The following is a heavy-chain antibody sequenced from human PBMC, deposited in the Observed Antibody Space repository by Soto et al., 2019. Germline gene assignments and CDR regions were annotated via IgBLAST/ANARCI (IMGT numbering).Heavy chain of an antibody. CDR3: ARIQRPYYYDSSGRYGGVDY. Sequence: SETLSLTCVVYGGSFSGYYWSWIRQPPGKGLEWIGEINHSGSTNYNPSLKSRVTISVDTSKNQFSLKLSSVTAADTAVYYCARIQRPYYYDSSGRYGGVDYWGQGTLVTVSS. CDR2: INHSGST. D-gene: IGHD3-22*01. J-gene: IGHJ4*02. V-gene: IGHV4-34*01. CDR1: GGSFSGYY.